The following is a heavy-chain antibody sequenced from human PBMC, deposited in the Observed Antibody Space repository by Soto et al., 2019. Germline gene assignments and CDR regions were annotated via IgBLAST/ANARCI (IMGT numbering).Heavy chain of an antibody. CDR1: GGSVSSGSYY. J-gene: IGHJ4*02. CDR2: IYYSGST. V-gene: IGHV4-61*01. Sequence: QVQLQESGPGLVKPSETLSLTCTVSGGSVSSGSYYWSWIRQPPGKGLEWIGYIYYSGSTNYNPSLKSRVTISVDTSKNQFSLKLSSVTAADTAVYYCARSPRGYSYGYHDYWGQGTLVTVSS. CDR3: ARSPRGYSYGYHDY. D-gene: IGHD5-18*01.